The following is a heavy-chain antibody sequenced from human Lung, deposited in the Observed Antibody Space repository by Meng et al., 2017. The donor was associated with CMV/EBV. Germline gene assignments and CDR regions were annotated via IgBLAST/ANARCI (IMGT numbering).Heavy chain of an antibody. V-gene: IGHV3-13*01. CDR1: GFTFSSYD. J-gene: IGHJ6*02. CDR3: ARALAGRGDYYYYYGMDF. CDR2: IGTAGDT. D-gene: IGHD2-15*01. Sequence: GESLKISCAASGFTFSSYDMHWVRQATGKGLEWVSAIGTAGDTYYPGSVKGRFTISRENAKNSLYLQMNSLRAGDTAVYYCARALAGRGDYYYYYGMDFWGQGTXVTVSS.